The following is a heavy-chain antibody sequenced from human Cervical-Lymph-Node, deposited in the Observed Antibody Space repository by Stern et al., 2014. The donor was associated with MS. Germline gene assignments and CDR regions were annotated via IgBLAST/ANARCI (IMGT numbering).Heavy chain of an antibody. J-gene: IGHJ4*02. CDR3: AKAKAPIVVVPAAPGDY. Sequence: VQLVESGGGVVQPGGSLRLSCAASGFTFSSYGMHWVRQAPGKGLEWVAVISYDGSNKYYADSVKGRFTISRDNSKNTLYLQMNSLRAEDTAVYYCAKAKAPIVVVPAAPGDYWGQGTLVTVSS. CDR1: GFTFSSYG. V-gene: IGHV3-30*18. D-gene: IGHD2-2*01. CDR2: ISYDGSNK.